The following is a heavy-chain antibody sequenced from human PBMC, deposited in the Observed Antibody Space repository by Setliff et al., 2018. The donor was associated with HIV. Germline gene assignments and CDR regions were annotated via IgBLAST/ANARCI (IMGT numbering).Heavy chain of an antibody. Sequence: SVKVSCKASGGTFKTYAISWVRQAPGQGLEWMGGIIPIFATTDYAQKFQGRVTIIADESTSTAHMELSSLRSEDTAVYYCALKGAYDILTGFPNWGQGTLVTVSS. CDR1: GGTFKTYA. D-gene: IGHD3-9*01. CDR2: IIPIFATT. J-gene: IGHJ4*02. V-gene: IGHV1-69*13. CDR3: ALKGAYDILTGFPN.